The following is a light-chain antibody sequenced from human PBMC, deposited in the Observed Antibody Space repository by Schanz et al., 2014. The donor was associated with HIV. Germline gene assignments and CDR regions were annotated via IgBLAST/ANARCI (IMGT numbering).Light chain of an antibody. V-gene: IGKV3-20*01. CDR2: GAS. Sequence: EIVLTQSPGTLSLSPGERATLSCRASQSVSSSYLAWYQQKPGQAPRLLIYGASSRATGIPDRFSGSGSGTDFTLTISRLEPEDVAVYYCQQYGSSHTFGPGTKLEIK. J-gene: IGKJ2*01. CDR1: QSVSSSY. CDR3: QQYGSSHT.